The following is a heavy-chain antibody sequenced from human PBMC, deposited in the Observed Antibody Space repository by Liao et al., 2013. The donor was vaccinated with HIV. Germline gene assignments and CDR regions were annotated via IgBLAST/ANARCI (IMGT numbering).Heavy chain of an antibody. CDR2: IYTTGST. D-gene: IGHD1-26*01. CDR1: GGSISSYY. CDR3: ARGWRALSGSYYFDY. V-gene: IGHV4-4*07. J-gene: IGHJ4*02. Sequence: QVQLQESGPGLVKPSETLSLTCTVSGGSISSYYWSWIRQPAGKGLEWIGRIYTTGSTSYKPSLKSRVTMSVDTSKNQFSLKLTSVTAADTAVYYCARGWRALSGSYYFDYWGQGTLVTVSS.